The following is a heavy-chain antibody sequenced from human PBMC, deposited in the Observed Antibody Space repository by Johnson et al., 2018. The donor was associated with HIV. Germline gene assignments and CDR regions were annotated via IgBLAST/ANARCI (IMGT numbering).Heavy chain of an antibody. Sequence: QEKLVESGGGVVQPGRSLRLSCAASGFTFSSYAMHWVRQAPGKGLEWVAVISYDGSNKYYADSVKGRFTISRDNSKNTLYLQMNSLRVEDTAVYYCAKDGRDLVTRGSFDIWGQGTMVTVSS. V-gene: IGHV3-30-3*01. J-gene: IGHJ3*02. CDR2: ISYDGSNK. CDR1: GFTFSSYA. CDR3: AKDGRDLVTRGSFDI. D-gene: IGHD3-9*01.